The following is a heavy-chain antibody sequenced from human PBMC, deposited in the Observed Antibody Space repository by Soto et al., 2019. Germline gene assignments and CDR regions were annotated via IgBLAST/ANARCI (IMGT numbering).Heavy chain of an antibody. V-gene: IGHV4-39*01. CDR3: ARHDYGDYEFDY. CDR2: IYYSGST. Sequence: PSETLSLTCTFSGCSISSSSYYWGWIRQPPGKGLEWIGSIYYSGSTYYNPSLKSRVTISVDTSKNQFSLKLSSVTAADTAVYYCARHDYGDYEFDYWGQGTLVTVSS. CDR1: GCSISSSSYY. J-gene: IGHJ4*02. D-gene: IGHD4-17*01.